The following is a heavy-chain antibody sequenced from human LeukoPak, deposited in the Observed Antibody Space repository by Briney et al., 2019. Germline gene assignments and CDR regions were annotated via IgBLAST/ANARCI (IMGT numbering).Heavy chain of an antibody. J-gene: IGHJ6*04. CDR1: GFTFSTYS. CDR3: AELGITMIGGV. CDR2: ISSSSTYI. V-gene: IGHV3-21*01. D-gene: IGHD3-10*02. Sequence: GESLRLSCAASGFTFSTYSMNWVRQAPGKGLEWVSSISSSSTYIHYADSVKGRFTISRDNAKNSLYLQMNSLRAEDTAVYYCAELGITMIGGVWGKGTTVTISS.